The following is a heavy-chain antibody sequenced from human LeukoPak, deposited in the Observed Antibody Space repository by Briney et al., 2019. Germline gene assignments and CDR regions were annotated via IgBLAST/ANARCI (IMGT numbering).Heavy chain of an antibody. CDR3: ARGNPTNYGAYLYYFDY. CDR2: INPNGGST. Sequence: VASVKVSCKASGYTFTTYYMHWVRQAPGQGLEWMGIINPNGGSTSYAQKFQDRVTMTRDTSTSTLYMELSSLRSEDTAVYYCARGNPTNYGAYLYYFDYWGQGTLVTVSS. D-gene: IGHD4-17*01. V-gene: IGHV1-46*01. J-gene: IGHJ4*02. CDR1: GYTFTTYY.